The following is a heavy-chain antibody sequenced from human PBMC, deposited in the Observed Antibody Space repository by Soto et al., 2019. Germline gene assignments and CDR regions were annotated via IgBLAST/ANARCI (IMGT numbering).Heavy chain of an antibody. CDR2: ISDSGGST. V-gene: IGHV3-23*01. Sequence: GSLRLSCAASGFTFSSYVMSWVRQAPGKGLEWVSAISDSGGSTYYADSVKGRFTISRDNSKNTLYLQMSSLRAEDTAVYYCATPRYCSSTSCFTVAFDYWGQGTLVTVSS. D-gene: IGHD2-2*01. CDR1: GFTFSSYV. J-gene: IGHJ4*02. CDR3: ATPRYCSSTSCFTVAFDY.